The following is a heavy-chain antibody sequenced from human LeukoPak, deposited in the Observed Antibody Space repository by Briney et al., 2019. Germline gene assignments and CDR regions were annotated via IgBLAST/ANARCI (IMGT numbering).Heavy chain of an antibody. CDR1: GFTFSNYG. Sequence: PGGSLRLSCAASGFTFSNYGMTWVRQAPGKGLEWVSEISGSGADTYYADSVKGRFTISRDNSKSTLFLQMNSLRAEDTAVYYCAKAVAGSSFDYWGQGTLVTVSS. D-gene: IGHD6-19*01. J-gene: IGHJ4*02. CDR2: ISGSGADT. CDR3: AKAVAGSSFDY. V-gene: IGHV3-23*01.